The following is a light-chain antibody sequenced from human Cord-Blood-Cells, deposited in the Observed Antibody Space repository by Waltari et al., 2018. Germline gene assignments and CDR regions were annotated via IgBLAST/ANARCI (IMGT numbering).Light chain of an antibody. J-gene: IGKJ2*01. CDR3: QQLNSYPHT. V-gene: IGKV1-9*01. CDR2: AAS. CDR1: QGISSY. Sequence: DIQLTQSPSSLSASVGDRVTITCRASQGISSYLAWYQQKPGKAPKLLIYAASTLQSGVPSRFSGSGSGTEFTLTISSLQPEDFATYYCQQLNSYPHTFGQGTKLEIK.